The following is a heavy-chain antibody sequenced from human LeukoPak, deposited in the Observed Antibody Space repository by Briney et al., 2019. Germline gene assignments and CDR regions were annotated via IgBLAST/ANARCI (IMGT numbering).Heavy chain of an antibody. CDR1: GFTFTTSW. CDR2: ITPKASET. V-gene: IGHV3-7*01. J-gene: IGHJ4*02. Sequence: GGSLRLSCSAPGFTFTTSWMNCVRQAPGKGLEWLASITPKASETYYVDSVRGRFTITRDDDKNSVYLQMNSLRAEDSAVYFCAKGRAFNAFDYWGQGTLVSVSS. CDR3: AKGRAFNAFDY.